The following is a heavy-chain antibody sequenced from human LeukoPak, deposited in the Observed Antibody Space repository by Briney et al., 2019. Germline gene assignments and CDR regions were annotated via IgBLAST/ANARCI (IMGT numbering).Heavy chain of an antibody. CDR2: IKQDGSEK. Sequence: GGSLRLSCAASGFTFRNYAINWVRQAPGKGLEWVANIKQDGSEKYYVDSVKGRFTISRDNAKNSLYLQMNSLRAEDTAVYYCARDRYSSGWYGYYYMDVWGKGTTVTVSS. CDR1: GFTFRNYA. D-gene: IGHD6-19*01. CDR3: ARDRYSSGWYGYYYMDV. V-gene: IGHV3-7*01. J-gene: IGHJ6*03.